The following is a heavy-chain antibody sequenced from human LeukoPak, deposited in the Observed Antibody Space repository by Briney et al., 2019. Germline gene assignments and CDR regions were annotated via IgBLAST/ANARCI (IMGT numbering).Heavy chain of an antibody. CDR3: ARDATVTTWGGFDY. CDR2: IYHSGST. D-gene: IGHD4-17*01. CDR1: GGSISSGGYS. V-gene: IGHV4-30-2*01. Sequence: SETLSLTCAVSGGSISSGGYSWSWIRQPPGKGLEWIGYIYHSGSTYYNPSLKSRVTISVDRSKNQFSLKLSSVTAADTAVYYCARDATVTTWGGFDYWGQGTLVTVSS. J-gene: IGHJ4*02.